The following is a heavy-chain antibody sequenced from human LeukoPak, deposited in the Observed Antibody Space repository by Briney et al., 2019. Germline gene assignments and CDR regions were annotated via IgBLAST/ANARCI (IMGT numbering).Heavy chain of an antibody. CDR2: ISGSGGST. Sequence: GGSLRLSCAASGFTFSSYAMSWVRQAPGKGLEWVSAISGSGGSTYYADSVKGRFTISRDNSKNTLYLQMNSLRAEDTAVYYCAKTPSGYYGSGSYPFDYWGQGTLVTVSS. CDR1: GFTFSSYA. V-gene: IGHV3-23*01. J-gene: IGHJ4*02. CDR3: AKTPSGYYGSGSYPFDY. D-gene: IGHD3-10*01.